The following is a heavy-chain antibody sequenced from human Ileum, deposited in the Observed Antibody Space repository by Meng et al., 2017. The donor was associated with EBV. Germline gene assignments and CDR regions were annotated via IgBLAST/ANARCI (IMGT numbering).Heavy chain of an antibody. Sequence: QRQLQEPAPRLVKSSETLSLTCTVSGGAISNENDYWGWIRQPPGKGLEWIGSMYYSGSTYYNPSLKSRVTMSLDTSKNQFSLQLTSVTAADTALYYCATRVAAVKYYFDYWGQGTLVTVSS. V-gene: IGHV4-39*07. CDR1: GGAISNENDY. CDR3: ATRVAAVKYYFDY. CDR2: MYYSGST. J-gene: IGHJ4*02. D-gene: IGHD6-19*01.